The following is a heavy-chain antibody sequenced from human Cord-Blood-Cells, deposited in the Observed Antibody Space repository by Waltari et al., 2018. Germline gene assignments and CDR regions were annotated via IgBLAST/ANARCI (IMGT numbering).Heavy chain of an antibody. Sequence: QVQLVQSGAEVKKPGASVKVSCKASGYTFTSYAMHWVRQAPGQRLEWMGWINAGNGNTKYSQKFQGRVTITRDTSASTAYMELSSLRSEDTAVYYCARDGGYYDSSGYYDWGQGTLVTVSS. D-gene: IGHD3-22*01. CDR3: ARDGGYYDSSGYYD. J-gene: IGHJ4*02. CDR2: INAGNGNT. V-gene: IGHV1-3*01. CDR1: GYTFTSYA.